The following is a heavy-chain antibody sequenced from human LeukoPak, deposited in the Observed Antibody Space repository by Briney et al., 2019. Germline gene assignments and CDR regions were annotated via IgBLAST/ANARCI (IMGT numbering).Heavy chain of an antibody. V-gene: IGHV4-59*01. Sequence: SETLSLTCTVSGDSIRDNLWNSIRQPPGKGLEWIGYIDYSGTTNYNPSLRSRVTISLDASKNQLSLKLTSMTAADTALYYCARRVAMTMWGMENWLDPWGQGTLVTVSS. D-gene: IGHD4/OR15-4a*01. CDR3: ARRVAMTMWGMENWLDP. CDR2: IDYSGTT. J-gene: IGHJ5*02. CDR1: GDSIRDNL.